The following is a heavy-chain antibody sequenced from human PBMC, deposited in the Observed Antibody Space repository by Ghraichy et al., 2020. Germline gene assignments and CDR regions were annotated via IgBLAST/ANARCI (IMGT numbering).Heavy chain of an antibody. CDR1: AFTFSSYA. D-gene: IGHD3-22*01. CDR3: AKDRDYYDSSGYYFNAFDI. V-gene: IGHV3-23*01. CDR2: IRGSGSST. Sequence: GESLNISCAASAFTFSSYAMTWVRQAPGKGLEWVSTIRGSGSSTYYTDPVKGRFTISRDNSKNTLYLQMNSLRAEDTAVYYCAKDRDYYDSSGYYFNAFDIWGQGTLVTVSS. J-gene: IGHJ3*02.